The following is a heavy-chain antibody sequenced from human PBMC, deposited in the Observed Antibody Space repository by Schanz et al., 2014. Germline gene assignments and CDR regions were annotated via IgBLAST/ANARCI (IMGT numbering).Heavy chain of an antibody. CDR3: ARHGPLAGIPLDY. CDR2: VFYTGTT. CDR1: GGSINSNSYY. V-gene: IGHV4-39*01. Sequence: QLQLQESGPGLVKPSETLSLICSVSGGSINSNSYYWGWIRQPPGKGLEWIGNVFYTGTTYTNPPLRGRLPLSGDTSNNRFSLNLTSLTAADTAVYFCARHGPLAGIPLDYWGRGTLVTVSS. D-gene: IGHD6-19*01. J-gene: IGHJ4*02.